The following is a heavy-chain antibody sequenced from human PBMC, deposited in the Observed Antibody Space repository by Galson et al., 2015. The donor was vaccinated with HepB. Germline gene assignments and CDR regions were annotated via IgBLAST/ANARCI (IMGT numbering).Heavy chain of an antibody. CDR2: IYSSGST. J-gene: IGHJ4*02. Sequence: LSLTCIVSGGSISSSYWNWFRQPAGKGLEWIGRIYSSGSTNYNPSLKSRVTMSVDTSKNQFSLKLSSVTAADTAVYYCARDHYDSGGYYYSYDYWGQGTLVTVSS. D-gene: IGHD3-22*01. V-gene: IGHV4-4*07. CDR3: ARDHYDSGGYYYSYDY. CDR1: GGSISSSY.